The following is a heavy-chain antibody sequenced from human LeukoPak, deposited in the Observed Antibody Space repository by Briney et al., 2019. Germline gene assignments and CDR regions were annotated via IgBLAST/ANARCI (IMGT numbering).Heavy chain of an antibody. CDR1: GFTFSTYS. J-gene: IGHJ4*02. D-gene: IGHD1-26*01. Sequence: GGSLRLSCAASGFTFSTYSMSWVRQAPGKGLEWVSVISGGGGERFYADSVKGRFTISRDNSKNALYLQMNSLRAEDTAVYYCARRGALEGLFDYWGQGTLVTVSS. CDR3: ARRGALEGLFDY. CDR2: ISGGGGER. V-gene: IGHV3-23*01.